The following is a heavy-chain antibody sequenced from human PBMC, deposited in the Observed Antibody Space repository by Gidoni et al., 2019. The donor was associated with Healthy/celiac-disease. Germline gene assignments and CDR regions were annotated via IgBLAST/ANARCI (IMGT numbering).Heavy chain of an antibody. CDR2: ISGSGGST. J-gene: IGHJ6*02. Sequence: EVQLVESGGGLVQPGGSLRLSCAASGFTFSSYAMSWVRQAPGKGLEWVSAISGSGGSTYYADSVKGRFTISRDNSKNTRYLQMNSLRAEDTAVYYCAKGDYYDSSGYYYYYYGMDVWGQGTTVTVSS. CDR1: GFTFSSYA. V-gene: IGHV3-23*04. CDR3: AKGDYYDSSGYYYYYYGMDV. D-gene: IGHD3-22*01.